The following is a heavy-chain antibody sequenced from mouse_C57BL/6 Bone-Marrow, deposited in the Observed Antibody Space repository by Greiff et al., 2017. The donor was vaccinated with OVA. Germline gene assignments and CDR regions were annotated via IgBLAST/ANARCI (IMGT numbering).Heavy chain of an antibody. CDR1: GYTFTGYW. J-gene: IGHJ4*01. D-gene: IGHD2-1*01. CDR2: ILPGSGST. Sequence: QVQLQQSGAELMKPGASVKLSCKATGYTFTGYWIEWVKQRPGHGLEWIGEILPGSGSTNYNEKFKGKATFTADTSSNTAYMQLSSLTTEYSAIYYCARWGVYYGNYNAMDYWGQGTSVTVSS. V-gene: IGHV1-9*01. CDR3: ARWGVYYGNYNAMDY.